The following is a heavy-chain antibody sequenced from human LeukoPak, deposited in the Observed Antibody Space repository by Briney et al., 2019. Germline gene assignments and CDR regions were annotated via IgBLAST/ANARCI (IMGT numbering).Heavy chain of an antibody. J-gene: IGHJ4*02. V-gene: IGHV4-61*02. CDR1: GDSISSSNCY. Sequence: PSETLSLTCTVSGDSISSSNCYWGWIRQPAGKGLEWIGRIYTSGSTNYNPSLKSRVTISVDTSKNQFSLKLSSVTAADTAVYYCARETDYYDSSGSDFDYWGQGTLVTVSS. D-gene: IGHD3-22*01. CDR3: ARETDYYDSSGSDFDY. CDR2: IYTSGST.